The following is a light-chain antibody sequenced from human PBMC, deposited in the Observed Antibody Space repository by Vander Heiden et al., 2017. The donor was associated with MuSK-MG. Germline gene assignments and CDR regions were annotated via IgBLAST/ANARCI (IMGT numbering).Light chain of an antibody. J-gene: IGLJ2*01. CDR1: SSDVGNYNY. CDR2: DVS. CDR3: ASYSVTTTVV. V-gene: IGLV2-14*03. Sequence: QSAPTPSASVSGPPGQSITISFTGTSSDVGNYNYVSCYQQRRATAPRLVIYDVSSRPSGLSNRFSGSKSGNTASVTISGLQADDEADYCCASYSVTTTVVFGGGTKVTVL.